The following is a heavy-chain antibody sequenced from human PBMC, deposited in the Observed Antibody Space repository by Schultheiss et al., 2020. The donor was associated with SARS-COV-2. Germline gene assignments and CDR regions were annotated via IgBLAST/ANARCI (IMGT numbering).Heavy chain of an antibody. D-gene: IGHD3-3*01. CDR3: ARGYYDFWSGYHNWFDP. CDR1: GFTFSSNS. CDR2: ISSSSSTI. V-gene: IGHV3-48*01. Sequence: GGSLRLSCAASGFTFSSNSMNWVRQAPGKGLDWVSYISSSSSTIYYADSVKGQFTISRDNAKNSLYLQMNSLRAEDTAVYYCARGYYDFWSGYHNWFDPWGQGTLVTVSS. J-gene: IGHJ5*02.